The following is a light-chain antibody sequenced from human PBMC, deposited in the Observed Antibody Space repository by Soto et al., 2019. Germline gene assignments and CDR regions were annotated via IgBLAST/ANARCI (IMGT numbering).Light chain of an antibody. CDR3: SSYTSSSPYV. CDR1: SSDIGGYNY. J-gene: IGLJ1*01. CDR2: GVS. V-gene: IGLV2-14*01. Sequence: QSALTQPASVSGSPGQSITFSCTGTSSDIGGYNYVSWYQQHPGKAPKLMIYGVSKRPSGVSNRFSGSKSGNTASLTISGLQADGEADYYCSSYTSSSPYVFGTGTKVTVL.